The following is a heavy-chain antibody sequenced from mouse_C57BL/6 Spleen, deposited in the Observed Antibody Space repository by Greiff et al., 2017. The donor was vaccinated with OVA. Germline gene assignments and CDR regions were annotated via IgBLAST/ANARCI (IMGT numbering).Heavy chain of an antibody. V-gene: IGHV5-17*01. Sequence: EVHLVESGGGLVKPGGSLKLSCAASGFTFSDYGMHWVRQAPEKGLEWVAYISSGSSTIYYADTVKGRFTISRDNAKNTLFLQMTSLRSEDTAMYYCAAIYYYGSSPYYYAMDYWGQGTSVTVSS. CDR1: GFTFSDYG. D-gene: IGHD1-1*01. CDR2: ISSGSSTI. CDR3: AAIYYYGSSPYYYAMDY. J-gene: IGHJ4*01.